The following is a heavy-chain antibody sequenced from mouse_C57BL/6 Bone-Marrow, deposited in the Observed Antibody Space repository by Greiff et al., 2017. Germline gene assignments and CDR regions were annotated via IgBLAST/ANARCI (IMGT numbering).Heavy chain of an antibody. CDR1: GYTFTSYW. D-gene: IGHD2-2*01. CDR2: INPSSGYT. Sequence: VMLVESGAELAKPGASVKLSCKASGYTFTSYWMHWVKQRPGQGLEWIGYINPSSGYTKYNQKFKDKDTLTADKSSSTAYMQLSSLTYEDSAVYYCAATMVTTSYWGQGTTLTVSS. V-gene: IGHV1-7*01. CDR3: AATMVTTSY. J-gene: IGHJ2*01.